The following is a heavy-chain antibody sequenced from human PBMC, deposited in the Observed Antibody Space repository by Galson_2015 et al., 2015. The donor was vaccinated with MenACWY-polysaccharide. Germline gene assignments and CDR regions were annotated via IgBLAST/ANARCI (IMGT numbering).Heavy chain of an antibody. CDR1: GGTFSSYA. J-gene: IGHJ3*02. D-gene: IGHD2-2*01. Sequence: SVKVSCKASGGTFSSYAISWVRQAPGQGLEWMGGIIPIFGTANYAQKFQGRVTITADESTSTAYMELSSLRSEDTAVYYCASNWDIVVVPAAEGAFEIWGQGTMVTVSS. CDR3: ASNWDIVVVPAAEGAFEI. V-gene: IGHV1-69*13. CDR2: IIPIFGTA.